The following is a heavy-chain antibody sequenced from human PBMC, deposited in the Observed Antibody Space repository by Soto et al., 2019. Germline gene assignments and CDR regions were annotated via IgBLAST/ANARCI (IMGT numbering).Heavy chain of an antibody. CDR2: IYYSGST. V-gene: IGHV4-30-4*01. CDR1: GGSISSGDYY. Sequence: KASETLSLTCTVSGGSISSGDYYWSWIRQPPGKGLEWIGYIYYSGSTYYNPSLKSRVTISVDTSKNQFSLKLSSVTAADTAVYYCARRGYSYGFSDYWGQGTLVTVSS. J-gene: IGHJ4*02. D-gene: IGHD5-18*01. CDR3: ARRGYSYGFSDY.